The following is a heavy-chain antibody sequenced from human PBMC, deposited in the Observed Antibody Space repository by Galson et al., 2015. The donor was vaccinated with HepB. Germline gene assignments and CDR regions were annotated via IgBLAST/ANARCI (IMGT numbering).Heavy chain of an antibody. Sequence: SLRLSCAASGFTVSSNYMSWVRQAPGKGLEWVSIIYTAGDTYYTDSATGRFTISRDNSKNTLFLQMNSLRAEDTAVYYCVKGGYYYDSSPADCWGQRTLVSVSS. D-gene: IGHD3-22*01. CDR1: GFTVSSNY. V-gene: IGHV3-66*01. CDR3: VKGGYYYDSSPADC. CDR2: IYTAGDT. J-gene: IGHJ4*02.